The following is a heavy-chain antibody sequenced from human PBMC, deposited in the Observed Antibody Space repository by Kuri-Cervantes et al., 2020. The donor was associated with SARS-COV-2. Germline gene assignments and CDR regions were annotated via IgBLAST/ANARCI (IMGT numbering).Heavy chain of an antibody. CDR3: ATYRGAALDY. CDR1: GYTFTSYG. J-gene: IGHJ4*02. V-gene: IGHV1-18*01. CDR2: ISAYNGNT. Sequence: ASVKVSCKASGYTFTSYGISWVRQAPGQGLEWMGWISAYNGNTNYAQRLQGRVTMTTDTSTSTAYMELRSLRSDDTAVYCCATYRGAALDYWGQGTLVTVYS. D-gene: IGHD6-6*01.